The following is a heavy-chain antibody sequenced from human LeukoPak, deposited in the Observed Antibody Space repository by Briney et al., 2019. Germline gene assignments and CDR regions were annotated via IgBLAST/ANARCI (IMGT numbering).Heavy chain of an antibody. J-gene: IGHJ4*02. CDR3: ARHVITAMVYFDY. D-gene: IGHD5-18*01. Sequence: SETLSLTCAVYGGSFSGYYWSWIRQPPGKGLEWIGENNHSGSTNYNPSLKSRVTISVDTSKNQFSLKLSSVTAADTAVYYCARHVITAMVYFDYWGQGTLVTVSS. CDR2: NNHSGST. CDR1: GGSFSGYY. V-gene: IGHV4-34*01.